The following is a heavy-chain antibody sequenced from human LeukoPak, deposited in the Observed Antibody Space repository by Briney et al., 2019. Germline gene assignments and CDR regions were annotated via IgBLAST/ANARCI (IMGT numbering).Heavy chain of an antibody. CDR3: ARGLRGYDFWSGYQNYFDY. V-gene: IGHV4-34*01. CDR1: GGSISSYY. CDR2: INHSGST. J-gene: IGHJ4*02. D-gene: IGHD3-3*01. Sequence: ASETLSLTCTVSGGSISSYYWSWIRQPPGKGLEWIGEINHSGSTNYNPSLKSRVTISVDTSKNQFSLKLSSVTAADTAVYYCARGLRGYDFWSGYQNYFDYWGQGTLVTVSS.